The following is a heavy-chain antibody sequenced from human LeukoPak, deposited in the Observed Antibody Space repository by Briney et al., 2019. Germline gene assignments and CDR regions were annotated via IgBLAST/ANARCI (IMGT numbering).Heavy chain of an antibody. CDR3: ARRYFVSGSYYTDY. J-gene: IGHJ4*02. CDR2: INPHSGGT. D-gene: IGHD3-10*01. CDR1: GYRFTGYY. Sequence: ASVKVSCKASGYRFTGYYIHWVRQAPGQGLEWMGWINPHSGGTKFAQKFQGRVTMTRDTSITTAYMELSRLRSDDTAVYYCARRYFVSGSYYTDYWGQGTLVTVSS. V-gene: IGHV1-2*02.